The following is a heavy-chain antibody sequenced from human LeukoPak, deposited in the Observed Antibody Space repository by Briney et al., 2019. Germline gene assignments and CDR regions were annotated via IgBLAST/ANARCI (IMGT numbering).Heavy chain of an antibody. V-gene: IGHV3-48*03. J-gene: IGHJ4*02. CDR1: GFTFSSYE. D-gene: IGHD2-15*01. CDR3: ARDYCSGGSCYEDY. Sequence: PGGSLRLSCAASGFTFSSYEMNWVRQAPGKGLEWVSYISSSGSTIYYADSVKGRFTISRDNAKNSLYLQMSSLRAEDTAVYYCARDYCSGGSCYEDYWGQGTLVTVSS. CDR2: ISSSGSTI.